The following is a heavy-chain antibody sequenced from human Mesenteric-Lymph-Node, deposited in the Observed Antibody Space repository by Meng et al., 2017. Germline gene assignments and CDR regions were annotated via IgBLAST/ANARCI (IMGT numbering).Heavy chain of an antibody. V-gene: IGHV3-30*01. J-gene: IGHJ4*02. CDR2: ISYDGSNK. CDR3: ASTPGGAVAGTGFDY. CDR1: GFTFSSYA. Sequence: GESLKISCAASGFTFSSYAMHWVRQAPGKGLEWVAIISYDGSNKYYADSVKGRFTISRDISKNTLYLQMNSLRAEDTAVYYCASTPGGAVAGTGFDYWGQGTLVTVSS. D-gene: IGHD6-19*01.